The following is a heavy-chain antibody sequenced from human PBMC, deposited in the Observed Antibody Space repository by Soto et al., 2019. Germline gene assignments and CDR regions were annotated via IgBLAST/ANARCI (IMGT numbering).Heavy chain of an antibody. D-gene: IGHD2-2*01. V-gene: IGHV3-74*01. CDR2: IQNDGSRT. Sequence: GGSLRLSCAASGFTFDYYWMHWVRQAPGQGLVWVAHIQNDGSRTTYADSVKGRFTISRDNAKNTMYLQMNSLGAEDTAVYYCARDYLVVPHRVIDYWGQGTLVTVSS. CDR1: GFTFDYYW. J-gene: IGHJ4*02. CDR3: ARDYLVVPHRVIDY.